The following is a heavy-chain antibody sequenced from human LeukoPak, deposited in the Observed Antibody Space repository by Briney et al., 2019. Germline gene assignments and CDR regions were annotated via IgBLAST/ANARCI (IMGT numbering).Heavy chain of an antibody. CDR3: ARDSAYYYDSSGYYYP. CDR1: GGSISSGSYY. V-gene: IGHV4-61*02. Sequence: SQTLSLTCTVSGGSISSGSYYWSWIRQPAGKGLEWIGRIYTSGSTNYNPSLKSRVTISVDTPKNQFSLKLSSVTAADTAVYYCARDSAYYYDSSGYYYPWGQGTLVTVSS. CDR2: IYTSGST. J-gene: IGHJ5*02. D-gene: IGHD3-22*01.